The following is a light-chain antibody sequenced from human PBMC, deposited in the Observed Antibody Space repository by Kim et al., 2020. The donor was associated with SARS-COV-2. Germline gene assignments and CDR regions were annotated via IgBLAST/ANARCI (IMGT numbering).Light chain of an antibody. CDR1: NIGRKN. V-gene: IGLV3-9*01. CDR2: RDY. CDR3: QLLYSSSVV. Sequence: SYELTQPLSVSVALGQTARITCGGNNIGRKNVHWYQQKPGQAPVLVIYRDYNRPSGIPERFSGSNSGNTATLTISRAQAGDEADSYCQLLYSSSVVFGGG. J-gene: IGLJ2*01.